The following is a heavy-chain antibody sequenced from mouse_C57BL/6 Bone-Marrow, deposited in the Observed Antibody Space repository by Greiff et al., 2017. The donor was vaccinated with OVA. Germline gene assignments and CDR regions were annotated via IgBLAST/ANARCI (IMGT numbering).Heavy chain of an antibody. V-gene: IGHV10-1*01. Sequence: EVKVEESGGGLVQPKGSLKLSCAASGFSFNTYAMNWVRQAPGKGLEWVARIRSKSNNYATYYADSVKDRFTISRDDSESMLYLQMNNLKTEDTAMYYCVRLAMDYWGQGTSVTVSS. CDR2: IRSKSNNYAT. CDR3: VRLAMDY. CDR1: GFSFNTYA. J-gene: IGHJ4*01.